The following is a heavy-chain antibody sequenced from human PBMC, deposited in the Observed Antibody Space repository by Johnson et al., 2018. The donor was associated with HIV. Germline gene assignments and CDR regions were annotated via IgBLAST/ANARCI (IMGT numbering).Heavy chain of an antibody. V-gene: IGHV3-23*03. D-gene: IGHD4-17*01. CDR1: GFTFSSYA. Sequence: VQLVESGGGVVQPGGSLRLSCAASGFTFSSYAMSWVRQAPGKGLEWVSVIYSGGSIYYADSVKGRFTISRDNAKNSLCLQMNSLRAEDTAVYYCARTAMTPVTSSPDAFDIWGQGTMVTVS. CDR2: IYSGGSI. J-gene: IGHJ3*02. CDR3: ARTAMTPVTSSPDAFDI.